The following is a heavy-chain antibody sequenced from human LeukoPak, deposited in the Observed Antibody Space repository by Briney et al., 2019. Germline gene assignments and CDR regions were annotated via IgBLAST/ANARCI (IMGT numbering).Heavy chain of an antibody. CDR3: ARDMTLGLSAFDI. V-gene: IGHV4-34*01. D-gene: IGHD2-21*01. Sequence: PSETLSLTCAVYGGSFSGYYWNWIRQPPGKGLEWIGEINHSGSTNYNPSLKSRVTISVDTSKNQFSLKLSSVTAADTAVYYCARDMTLGLSAFDIWGQGTMVTVSS. CDR2: INHSGST. CDR1: GGSFSGYY. J-gene: IGHJ3*02.